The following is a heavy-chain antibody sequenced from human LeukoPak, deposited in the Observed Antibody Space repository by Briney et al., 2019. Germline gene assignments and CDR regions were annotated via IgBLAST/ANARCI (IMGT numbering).Heavy chain of an antibody. V-gene: IGHV1-8*02. CDR1: GYTFTSYG. CDR2: MNPNSGNT. D-gene: IGHD6-13*01. Sequence: ASVKVSCKASGYTFTSYGISWVRQATGRGLEWMGWMNPNSGNTGYAQKFQGRVTMTRNTSISTAYMELSSLRSEDTAVYYCARSDSSSWYALYYYYYMDVWGKGTTVTISS. CDR3: ARSDSSSWYALYYYYYMDV. J-gene: IGHJ6*03.